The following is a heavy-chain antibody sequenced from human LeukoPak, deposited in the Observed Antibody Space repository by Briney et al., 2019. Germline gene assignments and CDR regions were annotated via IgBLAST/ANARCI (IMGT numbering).Heavy chain of an antibody. V-gene: IGHV4-59*01. CDR2: IYYSGST. J-gene: IGHJ4*02. Sequence: SSETLSLTCTVSGGSISSYYWSWTRQPPGKGLEWIGYIYYSGSTNYNPCLKSRVTISVDTSKNQFSLKLSSVTAADTAVYYCARGLSGDWGQGPLVTVSS. D-gene: IGHD1-26*01. CDR1: GGSISSYY. CDR3: ARGLSGD.